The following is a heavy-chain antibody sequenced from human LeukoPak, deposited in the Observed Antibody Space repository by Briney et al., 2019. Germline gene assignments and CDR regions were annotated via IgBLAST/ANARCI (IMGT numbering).Heavy chain of an antibody. CDR1: GGTFSSYA. Sequence: SVKVSCKASGGTFSSYAISWVRQAPGQGLEWMGGIVPIFGTANYAQKFQGRVTITADESTSTAYMELSSLRSEDTAVYYCARARTIFGVVIDETYYFDYWGQGTLVTVSS. D-gene: IGHD3-3*01. V-gene: IGHV1-69*01. CDR2: IVPIFGTA. CDR3: ARARTIFGVVIDETYYFDY. J-gene: IGHJ4*02.